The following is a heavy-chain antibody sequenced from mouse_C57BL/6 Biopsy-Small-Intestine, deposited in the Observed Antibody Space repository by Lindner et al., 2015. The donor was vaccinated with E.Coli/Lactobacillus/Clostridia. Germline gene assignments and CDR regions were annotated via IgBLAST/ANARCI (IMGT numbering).Heavy chain of an antibody. V-gene: IGHV1-42*01. J-gene: IGHJ2*01. CDR2: INPSTGST. Sequence: VQLQESGPELVKSGASVKISCKASGYSFTGYYMNWVKQSPEKSLEWIGEINPSTGSTTYNQKFRAKATLTMDKSSSTAYMQFKSLTSEDSAVYYCARREVYYFDYWGQGTTLTVSS. CDR1: GYSFTGYY. CDR3: ARREVYYFDY.